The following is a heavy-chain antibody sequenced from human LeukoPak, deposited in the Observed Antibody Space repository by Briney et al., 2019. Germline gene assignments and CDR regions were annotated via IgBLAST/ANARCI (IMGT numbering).Heavy chain of an antibody. CDR2: IYTGGST. CDR1: GFTVSNNY. CDR3: ASVGGSGWEFDY. Sequence: GGSLRLSCAASGFTVSNNYMSWVRQAPGKGLEWVSVIYTGGSTYYADPVKGRFTISRDNSKNTLYLQMNSLRAEDTAVYYCASVGGSGWEFDYWGQGTLVTVSS. D-gene: IGHD6-19*01. V-gene: IGHV3-53*01. J-gene: IGHJ4*02.